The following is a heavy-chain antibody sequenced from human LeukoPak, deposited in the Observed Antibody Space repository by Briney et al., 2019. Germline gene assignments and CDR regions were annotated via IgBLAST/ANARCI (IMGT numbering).Heavy chain of an antibody. Sequence: SVKVSCKASGGTFSSYAISWVRQAPGQGLEWMGRIIPIFGTANYAQKFQGRVTITTDESTSTAYMELSSLRSEDTAVYYCARDTDGSGSLLDYWGQGALVTVSS. J-gene: IGHJ4*02. D-gene: IGHD3-10*01. CDR2: IIPIFGTA. CDR1: GGTFSSYA. CDR3: ARDTDGSGSLLDY. V-gene: IGHV1-69*05.